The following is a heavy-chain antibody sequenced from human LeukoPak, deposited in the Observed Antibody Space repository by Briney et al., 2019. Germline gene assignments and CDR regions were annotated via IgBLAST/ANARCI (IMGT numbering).Heavy chain of an antibody. CDR1: GFTFSGSA. J-gene: IGHJ5*02. CDR2: IRSKANSYAT. CDR3: TRHSGWRGNWFDP. V-gene: IGHV3-73*01. D-gene: IGHD6-19*01. Sequence: GGSLRLSCAASGFTFSGSAMHWVRQASGKGLEWVGRIRSKANSYATAYAASVKGRFTISRDDSKNTAYLQMNSLKTEDTAVYYSTRHSGWRGNWFDPWGQGTLVTVSS.